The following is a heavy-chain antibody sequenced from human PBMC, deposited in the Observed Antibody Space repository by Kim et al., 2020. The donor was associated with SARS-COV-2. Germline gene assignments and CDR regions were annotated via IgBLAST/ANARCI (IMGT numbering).Heavy chain of an antibody. D-gene: IGHD6-19*01. CDR3: AKFGGWYDSLDAFDI. V-gene: IGHV3-23*01. Sequence: DSVKGRCTISRDNSKTTLYLQMNSLRAEDTAVYYCAKFGGWYDSLDAFDIWGQGTMVTVSS. J-gene: IGHJ3*02.